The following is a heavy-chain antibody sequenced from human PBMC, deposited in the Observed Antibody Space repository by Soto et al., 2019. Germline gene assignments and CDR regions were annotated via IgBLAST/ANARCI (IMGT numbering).Heavy chain of an antibody. CDR1: GGTFSSYA. CDR2: IIPIFGTA. CDR3: ASDIGYCYYYGMDV. D-gene: IGHD1-26*01. J-gene: IGHJ6*02. V-gene: IGHV1-69*13. Sequence: GASVKVSCKASGGTFSSYAISWVRQAPGQGLEWMGGIIPIFGTANYAQKFQGRVTITADESTSTAYMELSSLGSEDTAVYYCASDIGYCYYYGMDVWGQGTTVTVS.